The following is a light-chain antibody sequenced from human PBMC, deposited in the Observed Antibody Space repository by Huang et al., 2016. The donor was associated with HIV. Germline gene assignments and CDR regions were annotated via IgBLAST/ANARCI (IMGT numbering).Light chain of an antibody. CDR2: WGT. Sequence: DIVMTQSPLSLPVTPGEPASISCRSSQSLLHSNGFHYLDWYLQKPGQSPQLLIFWGTKRAAGVPDRFSGSGSGTDFTLKISRVDAEVVGLYYCMQTLQTRTFGQGTKVEIK. V-gene: IGKV2-28*01. CDR3: MQTLQTRT. CDR1: QSLLHSNGFHY. J-gene: IGKJ1*01.